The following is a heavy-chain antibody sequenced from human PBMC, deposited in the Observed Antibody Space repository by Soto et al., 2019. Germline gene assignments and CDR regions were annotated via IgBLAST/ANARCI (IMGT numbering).Heavy chain of an antibody. Sequence: SETLSLTCAVSGYSISSGYYWGWIRQPPGKGLEWIGSIYHSGSTYYNPSLKSRVTISVDTSKNQFSLKLSSVTAADTAVYYCAREIAAAGVISFDYWGQGTLVTVSS. CDR2: IYHSGST. CDR1: GYSISSGYY. CDR3: AREIAAAGVISFDY. D-gene: IGHD6-13*01. J-gene: IGHJ4*02. V-gene: IGHV4-38-2*02.